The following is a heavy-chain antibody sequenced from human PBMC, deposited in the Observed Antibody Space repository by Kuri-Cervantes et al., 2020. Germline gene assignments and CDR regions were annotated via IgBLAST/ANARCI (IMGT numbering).Heavy chain of an antibody. D-gene: IGHD1-26*01. CDR1: GFTVSSNY. CDR2: IYSGGST. CDR3: ARDRIVDGMDV. V-gene: IGHV3-66*01. Sequence: GESLKISCAASGFTVSSNYMSWVRQAPRKGLEWVSVIYSGGSTYYADSVKGRFTISRDNSKNTLYLQMNSLRAEDTAVYYCARDRIVDGMDVWGQGTTVTVSS. J-gene: IGHJ6*02.